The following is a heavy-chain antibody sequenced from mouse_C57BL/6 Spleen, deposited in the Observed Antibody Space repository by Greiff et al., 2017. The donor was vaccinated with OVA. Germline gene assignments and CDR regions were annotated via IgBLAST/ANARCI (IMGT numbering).Heavy chain of an antibody. CDR1: GYTFTDYY. CDR3: AGCYDERVSWFAY. CDR2: INPNNGGT. D-gene: IGHD2-12*01. V-gene: IGHV1-26*01. J-gene: IGHJ3*01. Sequence: EVQLQQSGPELVKPGASVKISCKASGYTFTDYYMNWVKQSHGKSLEWIGDINPNNGGTSYNPKFKGKATLTVDKSSSTAYMELRSLTSADSSVYSCAGCYDERVSWFAYWGQGTLVTVSA.